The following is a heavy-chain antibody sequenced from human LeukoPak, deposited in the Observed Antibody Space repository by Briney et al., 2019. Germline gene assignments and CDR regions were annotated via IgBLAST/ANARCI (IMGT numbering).Heavy chain of an antibody. CDR1: GGSISSYY. D-gene: IGHD5-18*01. CDR3: ASVGYRYGPAYFDY. Sequence: SETLSFTCTVSGGSISSYYWSWIRQPPGNGLEWIGYIYYSGSTNYNPSLKSRVTISVDTSKNQFSLKLSSVTAADTAVYYCASVGYRYGPAYFDYWGQGTLVTVSS. CDR2: IYYSGST. V-gene: IGHV4-59*01. J-gene: IGHJ4*02.